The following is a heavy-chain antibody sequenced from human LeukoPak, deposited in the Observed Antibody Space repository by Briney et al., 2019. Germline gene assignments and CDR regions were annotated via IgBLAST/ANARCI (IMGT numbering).Heavy chain of an antibody. V-gene: IGHV3-7*01. Sequence: GGSLRLSCAASGFTFSSYWMSWVRQAPGKGLEWVANIKEDGSEKYYVDSVEGRFTISRDNAKNSLDLQMSSPRDEDTAVYYCARGPRGYCSSTSCAFDYWGQGTLVTVSS. CDR2: IKEDGSEK. CDR1: GFTFSSYW. CDR3: ARGPRGYCSSTSCAFDY. J-gene: IGHJ4*02. D-gene: IGHD2-2*01.